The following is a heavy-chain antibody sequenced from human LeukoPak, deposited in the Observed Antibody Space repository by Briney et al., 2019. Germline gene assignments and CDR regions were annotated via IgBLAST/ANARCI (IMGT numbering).Heavy chain of an antibody. V-gene: IGHV4-61*02. CDR2: IYTSGST. Sequence: SETLSLTCTVSGGSISSGSYYWSWIRQPAGKGLEWIGRIYTSGSTNYNPSLKSRVTISLDTSKNQFSLKLSSVTAADTAVYYCANSIDSDYGAYYFDYWGQGALVTISS. CDR3: ANSIDSDYGAYYFDY. J-gene: IGHJ4*02. CDR1: GGSISSGSYY. D-gene: IGHD4-17*01.